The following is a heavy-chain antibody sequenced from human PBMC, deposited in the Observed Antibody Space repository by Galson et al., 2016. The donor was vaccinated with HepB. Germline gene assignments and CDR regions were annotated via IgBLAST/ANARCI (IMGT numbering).Heavy chain of an antibody. D-gene: IGHD5-18*01. CDR1: GYSFTSYW. CDR3: ARREGYGYSYDY. V-gene: IGHV5-10-1*01. CDR2: IDPSDSYT. J-gene: IGHJ4*02. Sequence: QSGAEVKKPGESLRISCKGSGYSFTSYWITWVRQMPGKGLKWMGSIDPSDSYTTYSPSFQGRVTISADKPIDTAYLQWSSLKASDTAMYYCARREGYGYSYDYWGQGTLVTVSS.